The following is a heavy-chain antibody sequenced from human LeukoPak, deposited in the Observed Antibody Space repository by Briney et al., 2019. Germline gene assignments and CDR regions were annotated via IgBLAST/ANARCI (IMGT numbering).Heavy chain of an antibody. Sequence: GGSLRLSCAGSGFTFSTFWMSWVRQAPGKGLEWVANIKEDGGEKYYVDSMKGRFTVSRGNAKNSLYLQMDSLRAEDTAVYYCARGGTFVSDYWGQGTLVTVSS. CDR2: IKEDGGEK. CDR1: GFTFSTFW. J-gene: IGHJ4*02. D-gene: IGHD1-1*01. CDR3: ARGGTFVSDY. V-gene: IGHV3-7*01.